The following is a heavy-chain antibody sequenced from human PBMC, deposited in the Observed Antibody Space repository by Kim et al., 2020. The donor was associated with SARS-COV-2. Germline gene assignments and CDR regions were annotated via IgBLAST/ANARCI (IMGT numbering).Heavy chain of an antibody. CDR1: GYSFASYW. V-gene: IGHV5-51*01. CDR2: IYSGDSDA. D-gene: IGHD3-9*01. Sequence: GESLKISCKGSGYSFASYWIAWVRQMPGKGLEWMGIIYSGDSDARYSPSFQGQVTMSVDRTTKTAFLQWRSLKASDSAIFYCARRDGLEDHFGMDVWGQG. CDR3: ARRDGLEDHFGMDV. J-gene: IGHJ6*02.